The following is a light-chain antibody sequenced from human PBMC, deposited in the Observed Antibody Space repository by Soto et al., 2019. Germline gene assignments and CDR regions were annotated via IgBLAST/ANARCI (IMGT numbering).Light chain of an antibody. CDR2: GAS. Sequence: EIVVTQCPGALSLSSGEGASLSCRASQSVSSKLAWYQQKPGQAPSLLIYGASSRATGIPDRFSGSGSGTDFTLTISRLEAEDFAVYYCQQYGSSPRTFGQGTKVDIK. CDR3: QQYGSSPRT. V-gene: IGKV3-20*01. J-gene: IGKJ1*01. CDR1: QSVSSK.